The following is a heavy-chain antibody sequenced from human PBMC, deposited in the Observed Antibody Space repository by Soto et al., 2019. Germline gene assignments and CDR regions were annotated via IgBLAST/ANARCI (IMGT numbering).Heavy chain of an antibody. CDR2: ISGSGGST. CDR1: GFTFSSYA. CDR3: ANAIPTVTDPDYYYGMDV. J-gene: IGHJ6*02. Sequence: EVQLLESGGGLVQPGGSLRLSCAASGFTFSSYAMSWDRQAPGKGLEWVSAISGSGGSTYYADSVKGRFTISRDNSKNTLYLQMNSLRAEDTAVYYCANAIPTVTDPDYYYGMDVWGQGTTVTVSS. D-gene: IGHD4-17*01. V-gene: IGHV3-23*01.